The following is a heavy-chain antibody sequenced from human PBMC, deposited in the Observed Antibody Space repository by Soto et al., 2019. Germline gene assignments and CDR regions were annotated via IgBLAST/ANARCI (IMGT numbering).Heavy chain of an antibody. CDR2: INHSGST. J-gene: IGHJ4*02. Sequence: PSETLSLTCAVYGGSFSGYYWSWIRQPPGKGLEWIGEINHSGSTNYNPSLKSRVTISVDTSKTQFSLKLSSVTAADTAVYYCARGRRIQRTANFDYWGQGTLVTVSS. CDR3: ARGRRIQRTANFDY. CDR1: GGSFSGYY. D-gene: IGHD5-18*01. V-gene: IGHV4-34*01.